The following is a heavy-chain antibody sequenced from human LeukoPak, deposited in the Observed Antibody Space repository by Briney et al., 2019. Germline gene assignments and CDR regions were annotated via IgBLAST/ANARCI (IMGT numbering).Heavy chain of an antibody. D-gene: IGHD4-23*01. CDR1: GGTFSSYA. J-gene: IGHJ5*02. CDR2: IIPILGTA. V-gene: IGHV1-69*11. CDR3: ARVVIWDYGGNSGWFDP. Sequence: ASVKVSCKASGGTFSSYAISWVRQAPGQGLEWMGRIIPILGTANYAQKFQGRVTITTDESTSTAYMELSSLRSEDTAVYYCARVVIWDYGGNSGWFDPWGQGTLVTVSS.